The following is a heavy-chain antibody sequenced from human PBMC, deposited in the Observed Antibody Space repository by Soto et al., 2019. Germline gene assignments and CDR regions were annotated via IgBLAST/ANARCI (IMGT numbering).Heavy chain of an antibody. V-gene: IGHV1-3*01. J-gene: IGHJ5*02. CDR1: GYTFSNYG. CDR3: ARDPYCSGGSCYSSAPST. CDR2: INAGNGNT. D-gene: IGHD2-15*01. Sequence: ASVKVSCKASGYTFSNYGIHWVRQAPGQRLEWMGLINAGNGNTKYSQKFQGRVTMTTDTSTSTAYMELRSLRSDDTAVYYCARDPYCSGGSCYSSAPSTWGQGTLVTVSS.